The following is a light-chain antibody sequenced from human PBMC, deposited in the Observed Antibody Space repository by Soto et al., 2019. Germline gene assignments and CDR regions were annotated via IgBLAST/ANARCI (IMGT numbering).Light chain of an antibody. CDR3: QQSFSTLLIT. CDR2: AAS. CDR1: QSINSY. Sequence: DIQMTQSPSSLSASIGDGVTITCRASQSINSYLNWYQKKPGKAPKLLISAASNLQSGVPSRFSGSGSGTDFTLTISSLQPEDFATYYCQQSFSTLLITFGQGTRLEIK. V-gene: IGKV1-39*01. J-gene: IGKJ5*01.